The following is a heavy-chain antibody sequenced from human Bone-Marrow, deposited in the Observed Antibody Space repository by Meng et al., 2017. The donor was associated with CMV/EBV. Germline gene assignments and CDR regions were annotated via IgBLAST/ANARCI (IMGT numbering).Heavy chain of an antibody. V-gene: IGHV4-34*01. CDR3: ARGPRYFDWLYTPRGDVWLDP. CDR1: GGSFGGYY. D-gene: IGHD3-9*01. Sequence: SETLSLTCAVYGGSFGGYYWSWIRQPPGKGLEWIGSIYYSGSTYYNPSLKSRVTVAVDASKNQFSLKLSSVTAADTAVYYCARGPRYFDWLYTPRGDVWLDPWGQGTLVTVSS. J-gene: IGHJ5*02. CDR2: IYYSGST.